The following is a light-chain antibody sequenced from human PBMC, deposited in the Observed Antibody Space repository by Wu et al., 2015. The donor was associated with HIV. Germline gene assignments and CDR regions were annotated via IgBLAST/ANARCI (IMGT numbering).Light chain of an antibody. V-gene: IGKV3-20*01. CDR2: DTS. Sequence: EIVLTQSPDTLSLSPGERATLSCRASQSVTSYLAWYQQQPGQPPRLLIYDTSNRATGIPARFSGRESGPDFTLTISRLEPEDFAVYYCLHYGSSPTFGQGTKVEVK. J-gene: IGKJ1*01. CDR1: QSVTSY. CDR3: LHYGSSPT.